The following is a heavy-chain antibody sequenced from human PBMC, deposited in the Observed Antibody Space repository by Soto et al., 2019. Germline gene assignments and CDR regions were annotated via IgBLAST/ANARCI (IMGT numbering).Heavy chain of an antibody. V-gene: IGHV4-34*01. CDR1: GWSFSGYY. CDR2: INHSGST. CDR3: ARVRTVVAATPSYYYYYGMDV. D-gene: IGHD2-15*01. J-gene: IGHJ6*02. Sequence: XETLSLTCAVDGWSFSGYYWSWIRQPPGKGLEWIGEINHSGSTNYNPSLKSRVTISVDTSKNQFSLKLSSVTAADTAVYYCARVRTVVAATPSYYYYYGMDVWGQGTTVTVSS.